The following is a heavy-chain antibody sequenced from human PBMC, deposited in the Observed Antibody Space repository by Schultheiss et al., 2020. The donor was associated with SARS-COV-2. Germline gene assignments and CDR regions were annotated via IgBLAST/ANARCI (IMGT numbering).Heavy chain of an antibody. V-gene: IGHV3-7*01. D-gene: IGHD1-26*01. CDR1: GFTFSSYW. J-gene: IGHJ4*02. CDR2: IKQDGSEK. CDR3: ARVWGSYYSVYFDY. Sequence: GGSLRLSCAASGFTFSSYWMHWVRQAPGKGLEWVANIKQDGSEKYYVDSVKGRFTISRDNAKNSLYLQMNSLRAEDTAVYYCARVWGSYYSVYFDYWGQGTLVTVSS.